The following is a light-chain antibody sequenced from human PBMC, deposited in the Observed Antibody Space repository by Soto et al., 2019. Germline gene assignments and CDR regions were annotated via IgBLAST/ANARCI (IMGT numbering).Light chain of an antibody. CDR1: TGAVTSDFH. CDR2: ITS. V-gene: IGLV7-43*01. CDR3: LLYFGGAYV. J-gene: IGLJ1*01. Sequence: QAVVTQEPSLTVSPGGTGTLTCSSSTGAVTSDFHPNWFQQKPGQAPRALIYITSKRHSWTPARFSGSLLGGKAALTLSCVQPEDEAEYYCLLYFGGAYVFGTGTKLTVL.